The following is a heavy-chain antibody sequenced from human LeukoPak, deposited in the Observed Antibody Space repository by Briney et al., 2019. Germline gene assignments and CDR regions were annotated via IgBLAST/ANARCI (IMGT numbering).Heavy chain of an antibody. Sequence: GASVKVSCKASGYTFTSHTLTSYYMYWVRQAPGQGLEWMGIINPSGGSTSYAQKFQGRVTMTRDTSTSTVYMELSSLRSEDTAVYYCARNVYGGNTKNYYMDVWGKGTTVTISS. V-gene: IGHV1-46*01. CDR1: GYTFTSHTLTSYY. J-gene: IGHJ6*03. CDR3: ARNVYGGNTKNYYMDV. CDR2: INPSGGST. D-gene: IGHD4-23*01.